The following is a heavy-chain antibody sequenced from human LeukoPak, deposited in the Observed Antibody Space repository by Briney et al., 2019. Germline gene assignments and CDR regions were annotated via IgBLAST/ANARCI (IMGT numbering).Heavy chain of an antibody. Sequence: ASVKVSCKASGYTFTSYDINWVRQATGQGLEWMGWMNPNSGNTGYAQKFQGRVTMTRNTSISTAYMELSSLRSEDTAVYYCARVSSPLSYYDFWSGYYENWLDPWGQGTLVTVSS. CDR2: MNPNSGNT. V-gene: IGHV1-8*01. J-gene: IGHJ5*02. CDR1: GYTFTSYD. D-gene: IGHD3-3*01. CDR3: ARVSSPLSYYDFWSGYYENWLDP.